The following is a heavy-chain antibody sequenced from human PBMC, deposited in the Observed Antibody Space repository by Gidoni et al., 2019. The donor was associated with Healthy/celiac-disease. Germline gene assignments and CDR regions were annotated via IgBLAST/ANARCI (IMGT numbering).Heavy chain of an antibody. J-gene: IGHJ4*02. CDR3: ARHYDFWSGHFDY. D-gene: IGHD3-3*01. CDR2: IYYSGST. Sequence: SWIRQPPGKGLEWIGYIYYSGSTTYNPSLKSRVTISVDTSKNQFSLKLSSVTAADTAVYYCARHYDFWSGHFDYWGQGTLVTVSS. V-gene: IGHV4-59*08.